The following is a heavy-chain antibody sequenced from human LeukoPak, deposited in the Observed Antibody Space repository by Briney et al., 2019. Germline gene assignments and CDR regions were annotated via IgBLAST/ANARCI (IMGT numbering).Heavy chain of an antibody. V-gene: IGHV3-23*01. CDR1: GFTFSSYA. Sequence: GGSLRLSCAASGFTFSSYAMSWVRQAPGKGLEWVSAISGSGGSTYYADSVKGRFTISRDNSKNTLYLQMNSLRAEDTAVYYCAREGYSSGWYPDWYLDLWGRGTLVTVSS. D-gene: IGHD6-19*01. J-gene: IGHJ2*01. CDR2: ISGSGGST. CDR3: AREGYSSGWYPDWYLDL.